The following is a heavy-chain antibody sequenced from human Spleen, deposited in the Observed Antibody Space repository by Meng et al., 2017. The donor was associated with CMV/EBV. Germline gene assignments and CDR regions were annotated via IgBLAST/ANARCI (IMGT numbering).Heavy chain of an antibody. CDR1: GDTFTDYY. CDR2: INPNSGDT. D-gene: IGHD4-17*01. CDR3: TRDAHLTTVTPNWFDP. J-gene: IGHJ5*02. Sequence: QVQLVQSGSELRKPGDSVKVSCKASGDTFTDYYMHWVRQAPGQGLEWMGCINPNSGDTNYAQKFQGRVTMTRDTSISTAYMELSRLRSDDTAVYYCTRDAHLTTVTPNWFDPWGQGTLVTVSS. V-gene: IGHV1-2*02.